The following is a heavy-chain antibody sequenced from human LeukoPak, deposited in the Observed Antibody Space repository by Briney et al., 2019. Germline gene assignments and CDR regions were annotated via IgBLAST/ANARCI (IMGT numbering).Heavy chain of an antibody. V-gene: IGHV4-34*01. CDR1: GGSFSGYY. CDR2: INHSGST. Sequence: SETLSLTCAVYGGSFSGYYWSWIRQPPGKGLEWIGEINHSGSTNYNPSLKSRVTISVDTSKNQFSLKLSSVTAADTAVYYCARSLFDFRSGYFTWGQGTLVTVSS. D-gene: IGHD3-3*01. CDR3: ARSLFDFRSGYFT. J-gene: IGHJ5*02.